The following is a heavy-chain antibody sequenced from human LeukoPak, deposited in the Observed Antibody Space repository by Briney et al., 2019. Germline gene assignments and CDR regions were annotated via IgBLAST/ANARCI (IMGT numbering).Heavy chain of an antibody. CDR3: VKAGYYDSNGYYYYLDY. V-gene: IGHV3-30*18. CDR2: IAKDGTDI. J-gene: IGHJ4*02. CDR1: GCSFSSCG. D-gene: IGHD3-22*01. Sequence: GRSLRLSWAASGCSFSSCGMHWVRQTPDKGLEWVAAIAKDGTDIHYVDSVKGRFTISRDNSRNTLYLQMFSLSTEDTAVYYCVKAGYYDSNGYYYYLDYWGQGTLVSVSS.